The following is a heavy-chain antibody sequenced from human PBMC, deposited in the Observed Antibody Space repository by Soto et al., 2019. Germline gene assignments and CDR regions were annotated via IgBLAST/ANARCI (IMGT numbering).Heavy chain of an antibody. CDR1: GFTFSSYW. D-gene: IGHD3-10*01. CDR2: INSDGSST. V-gene: IGHV3-74*01. Sequence: EVQLVESGGGLVQPGGSLRLSCAASGFTFSSYWMHWVRQAPGKGLVWVSRINSDGSSTSYADSVKGRFTISRDNAKNTLYLQMNSLRAEDTAVYYCARDKEGLLLWSAGHDALDIWGQGTMVTVSS. CDR3: ARDKEGLLLWSAGHDALDI. J-gene: IGHJ3*02.